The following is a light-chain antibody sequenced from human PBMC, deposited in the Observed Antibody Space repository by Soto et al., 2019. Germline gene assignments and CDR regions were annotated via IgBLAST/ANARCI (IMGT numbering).Light chain of an antibody. J-gene: IGKJ5*01. CDR2: SVS. Sequence: DIQMTQSPSSLSASVGDRVTIACRASESIGKHLNWYQQKPGKAPKFLIYSVSSLQNGVPSRFSGSGSGTHLTLTINSLQPEDFAPYYCHPGYTCSNTVAQGTRLEI. V-gene: IGKV1-39*01. CDR3: HPGYTCSNT. CDR1: ESIGKH.